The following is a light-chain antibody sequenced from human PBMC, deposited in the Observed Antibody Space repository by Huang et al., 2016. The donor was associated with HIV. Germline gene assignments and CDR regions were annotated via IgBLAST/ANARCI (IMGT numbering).Light chain of an antibody. J-gene: IGKJ1*01. V-gene: IGKV1-27*01. CDR3: QRYDTAPRA. Sequence: DIQMTQSPPSLSASQGVRVTLTCRASQDSGNFLAWFQQKPGGAPKLLIFSASTLHLGVPSRFTGRGSGTEFTLTITNLQPEDVATYYCQRYDTAPRAFGPGTKVDI. CDR1: QDSGNF. CDR2: SAS.